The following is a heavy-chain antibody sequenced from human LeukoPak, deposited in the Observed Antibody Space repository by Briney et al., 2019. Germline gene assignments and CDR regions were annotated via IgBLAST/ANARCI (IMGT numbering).Heavy chain of an antibody. Sequence: SETLSLTCTVSGGSISSYYWSWIRQPPGKGLEWIGYIYYSGSTNYNPSLKSRVTISVDTSKNQCSLKLSSVTAADTAVYYCARGRGEGRGIAMVRGVRAPSYNWFDPWGHGTQVTVSS. D-gene: IGHD3-10*01. CDR1: GGSISSYY. V-gene: IGHV4-59*12. CDR2: IYYSGST. CDR3: ARGRGEGRGIAMVRGVRAPSYNWFDP. J-gene: IGHJ5*02.